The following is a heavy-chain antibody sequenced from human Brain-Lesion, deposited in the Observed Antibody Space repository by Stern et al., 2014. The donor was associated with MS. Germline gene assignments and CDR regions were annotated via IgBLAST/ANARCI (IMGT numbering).Heavy chain of an antibody. D-gene: IGHD4-17*01. J-gene: IGHJ1*01. CDR3: ANPLPYAN. V-gene: IGHV1-46*03. CDR1: GDTFASYP. CDR2: IRPADGHK. Sequence: VQLVESGAGVKQPGASVKLSCKASGDTFASYPMHWVRQAPGQGPEWMGIIRPADGHKIYAQSVKGRVTMTRDTSTRTVYMELSSLRAEDTAMYFCANPLPYANWGQGTRVTVSS.